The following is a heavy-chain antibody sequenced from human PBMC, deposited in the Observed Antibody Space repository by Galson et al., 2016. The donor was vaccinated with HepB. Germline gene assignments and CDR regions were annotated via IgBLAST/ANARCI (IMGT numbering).Heavy chain of an antibody. V-gene: IGHV2-70*01. CDR1: GFSLTTRGTC. CDR3: ARATWFVTFYFDS. D-gene: IGHD3-10*01. Sequence: ALVKPTQTLTLTCTFSGFSLTTRGTCVTWIRQPPGRALEWLALIDYDDDKYYNTSLKTRLTISMDTSKNQVVLTMTNMDPVDTATYYCARATWFVTFYFDSWGQGTLVTVSS. CDR2: IDYDDDK. J-gene: IGHJ4*02.